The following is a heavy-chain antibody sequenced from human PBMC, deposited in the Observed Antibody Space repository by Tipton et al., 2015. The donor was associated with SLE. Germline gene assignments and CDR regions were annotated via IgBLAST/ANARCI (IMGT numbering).Heavy chain of an antibody. D-gene: IGHD3-3*01. CDR2: IRYDGSNK. V-gene: IGHV3-30*02. Sequence: SLRLSCAASGFTFSSYGMHWVRQAPGKGLEWVAFIRYDGSNKYYADSVKGRFTISRDNSKNTLYLQMNSLRAEDTAVYYCAKKGYDFWSGYGESLDYWGQGTLVTVSS. CDR1: GFTFSSYG. J-gene: IGHJ4*02. CDR3: AKKGYDFWSGYGESLDY.